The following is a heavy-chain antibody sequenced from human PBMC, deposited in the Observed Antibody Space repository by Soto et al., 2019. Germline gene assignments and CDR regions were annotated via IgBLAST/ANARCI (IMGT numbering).Heavy chain of an antibody. CDR1: GFTFSSYG. V-gene: IGHV3-30*18. CDR3: AKDLGDIVVVVAVTLDY. J-gene: IGHJ4*02. Sequence: ESGGGVVQPGRSLRLSCAASGFTFSSYGMHWVRQAPGKGLEWVAVISYDGSNKYYADSVKGRFTISRDNSKNTLYLQMNSLRAEDTAVYYCAKDLGDIVVVVAVTLDYWGQGTLVTVSS. CDR2: ISYDGSNK. D-gene: IGHD2-15*01.